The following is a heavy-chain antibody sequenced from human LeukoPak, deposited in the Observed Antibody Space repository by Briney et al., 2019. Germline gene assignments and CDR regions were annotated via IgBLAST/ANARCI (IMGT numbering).Heavy chain of an antibody. Sequence: PSETLSLTCSVSGGSISTRNYYRRWIRQPPGKGLEWIGNIFYSGSTYYNPALTSRVTISVDTSKNQFSLKLSSVTAADTAVYYCARNNYGSGTKFKYWGQGTLVTVSS. V-gene: IGHV4-39*07. D-gene: IGHD3-10*01. CDR3: ARNNYGSGTKFKY. CDR2: IFYSGST. J-gene: IGHJ4*02. CDR1: GGSISTRNYY.